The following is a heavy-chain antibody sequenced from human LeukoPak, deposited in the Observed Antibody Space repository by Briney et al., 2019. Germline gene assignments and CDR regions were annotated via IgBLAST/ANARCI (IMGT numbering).Heavy chain of an antibody. Sequence: ASVKVSCKASGYTFTSYYMHWVRQAPGQGLEWMGIINPSGGSTSYAQKFQGRVTMTRDTSTSTVYMELSSLRSEDTAVYYCASGERASVIQLWSREYYYGMDVWGQGTTVTVSS. CDR2: INPSGGST. J-gene: IGHJ6*02. CDR3: ASGERASVIQLWSREYYYGMDV. V-gene: IGHV1-46*01. CDR1: GYTFTSYY. D-gene: IGHD5-18*01.